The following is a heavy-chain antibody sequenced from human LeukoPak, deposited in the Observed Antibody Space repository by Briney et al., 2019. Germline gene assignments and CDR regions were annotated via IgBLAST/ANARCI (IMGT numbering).Heavy chain of an antibody. J-gene: IGHJ4*02. CDR3: ARVITMVRGVIPHPTLFDY. D-gene: IGHD3-10*01. CDR2: IYYSGST. V-gene: IGHV4-39*07. CDR1: GGSISSSNYN. Sequence: SETLSLTCTVSGGSISSSNYNWGWIRQPPGKGLEWIGNIYYSGSTYYNPSLKSRVTISVDTSKNQFSLKLSSVTAADTAVYYCARVITMVRGVIPHPTLFDYWGQGTLVTVSS.